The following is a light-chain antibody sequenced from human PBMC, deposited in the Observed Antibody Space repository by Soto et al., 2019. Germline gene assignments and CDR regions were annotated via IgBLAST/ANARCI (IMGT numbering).Light chain of an antibody. V-gene: IGLV2-14*03. Sequence: QSVLTQPASVSGSPGQSITISCTGTSSDVGGYKYVSWYQQHPGKAPKLMIYDVINRPSGVSNRFSGSKSGNTASLTISGLQAEDEADYYCSSYRSSSTYVFGTGTK. J-gene: IGLJ1*01. CDR3: SSYRSSSTYV. CDR2: DVI. CDR1: SSDVGGYKY.